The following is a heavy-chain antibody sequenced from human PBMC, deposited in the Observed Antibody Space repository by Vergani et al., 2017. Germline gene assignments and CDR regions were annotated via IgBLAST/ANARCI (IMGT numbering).Heavy chain of an antibody. V-gene: IGHV2-70*04. J-gene: IGHJ4*02. CDR3: ARFIAAAGFDY. D-gene: IGHD6-13*01. CDR2: IDWDDDK. Sequence: QITLKESGPALVKPTQTLTLTCTFSGFSLSTSGMRVSWIRQPPGKALEWLARIDWDDDKFYSTSLKARLTISKDTSTNQVVLTMTNMDPVDTATYYCARFIAAAGFDYWGQGILVTVSS. CDR1: GFSLSTSGMR.